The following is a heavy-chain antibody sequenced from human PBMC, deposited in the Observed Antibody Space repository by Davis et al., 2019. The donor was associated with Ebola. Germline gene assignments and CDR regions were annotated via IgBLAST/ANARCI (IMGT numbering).Heavy chain of an antibody. CDR1: GGAFSGYY. CDR2: INHSGSS. CDR3: ARGTPYGAGTYLKPHFDY. Sequence: GSLRLSCAVYGGAFSGYYWSWIRQSPGKGLEWIGEINHSGSSNCNPSLKSRVTVSVDTSQNQVSLKLSSVTAADTAVYYCARGTPYGAGTYLKPHFDYWGQGTLVTVSS. V-gene: IGHV4-34*01. D-gene: IGHD3-10*01. J-gene: IGHJ4*02.